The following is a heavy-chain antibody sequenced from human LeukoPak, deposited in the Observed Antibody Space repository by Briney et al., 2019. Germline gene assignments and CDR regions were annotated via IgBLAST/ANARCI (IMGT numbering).Heavy chain of an antibody. V-gene: IGHV3-48*01. CDR3: ARDPYSSSSFDY. D-gene: IGHD6-6*01. CDR2: SRSSSTI. Sequence: SRSSSTIYYADSVKGRFTISRDNAKNSVYLQMNSLRAEDTAVYYCARDPYSSSSFDYWGQGTPVTVSS. J-gene: IGHJ4*02.